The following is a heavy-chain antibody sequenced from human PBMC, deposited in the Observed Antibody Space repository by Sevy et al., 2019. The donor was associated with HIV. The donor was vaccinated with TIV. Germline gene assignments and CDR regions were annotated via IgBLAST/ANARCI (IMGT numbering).Heavy chain of an antibody. J-gene: IGHJ6*02. D-gene: IGHD2-2*01. V-gene: IGHV1-46*01. CDR1: GYTFTSYY. CDR3: AIGGGYCISTICYVIGEVYGMDV. CDR2: INPSGGST. Sequence: ASVKVSCKASGYTFTSYYMHWVRQAPGQGLEWMGIINPSGGSTCYAQKFQGRVTMTRDTSTSTVYMELSSLRSEDTAVYYCAIGGGYCISTICYVIGEVYGMDVWGQGTTVTVSS.